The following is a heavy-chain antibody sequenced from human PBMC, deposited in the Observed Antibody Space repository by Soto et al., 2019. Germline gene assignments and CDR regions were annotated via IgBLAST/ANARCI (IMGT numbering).Heavy chain of an antibody. CDR3: AKDRGIVVVPAAIPRGDYGMDV. CDR1: GFTFSSYG. V-gene: IGHV3-30*18. CDR2: ISYDGSNK. Sequence: QVQLVESGGGVVQPGRSLRLSCAASGFTFSSYGMHWVRQAPGKGLEWVAVISYDGSNKYYADSVKGRFTISRDNSKNTLYLQMNSLRAEDTAVYYCAKDRGIVVVPAAIPRGDYGMDVW. J-gene: IGHJ6*01. D-gene: IGHD2-2*02.